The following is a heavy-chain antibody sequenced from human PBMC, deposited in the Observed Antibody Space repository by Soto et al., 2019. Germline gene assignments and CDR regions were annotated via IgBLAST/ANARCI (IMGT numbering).Heavy chain of an antibody. J-gene: IGHJ4*02. D-gene: IGHD1-1*01. CDR1: GGPFSSYG. V-gene: IGHV1-69*01. Sequence: QVLLMQSGAEVKKPGSSVKVSCTSSGGPFSSYGISWVRQVPGQGLEWLGGSTPLFGTPSYARKFQDRLTISADESTTTAYMELSSLTSEDTAMYFCARDGTIQMANFDFWGQGTLVTVSS. CDR3: ARDGTIQMANFDF. CDR2: STPLFGTP.